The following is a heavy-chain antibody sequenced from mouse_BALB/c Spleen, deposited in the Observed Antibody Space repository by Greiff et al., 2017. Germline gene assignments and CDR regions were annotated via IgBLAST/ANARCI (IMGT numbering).Heavy chain of an antibody. Sequence: DVMLVESGGGLVKPGGSLKLSCAASGFTFSDYYMYWVRQTPEKRLEWVATISDGGSYTYYPDSVKGRFTISRDNAKNNLYLQMSSLKSEDTAMYYCARDLDSSGYGTFAYWGQGTLVTVSA. D-gene: IGHD3-2*01. CDR1: GFTFSDYY. J-gene: IGHJ3*01. V-gene: IGHV5-4*02. CDR2: ISDGGSYT. CDR3: ARDLDSSGYGTFAY.